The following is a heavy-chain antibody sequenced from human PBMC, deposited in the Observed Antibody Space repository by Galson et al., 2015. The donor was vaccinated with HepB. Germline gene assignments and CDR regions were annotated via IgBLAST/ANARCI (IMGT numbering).Heavy chain of an antibody. Sequence: SLRLSCAASGFTVSSNYMSWVRQAPGKGLEWVSVIYSGGSTYYADSVKGRFTISRDNSKNTLYLQMNSLRAEDTAVYYCAREDSPSPSYYGMDVWGQGTTLTVSS. CDR3: AREDSPSPSYYGMDV. D-gene: IGHD3-22*01. CDR2: IYSGGST. CDR1: GFTVSSNY. J-gene: IGHJ6*02. V-gene: IGHV3-53*01.